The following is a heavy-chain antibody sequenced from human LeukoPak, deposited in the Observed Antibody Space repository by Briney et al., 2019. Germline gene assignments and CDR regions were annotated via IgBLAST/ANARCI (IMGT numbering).Heavy chain of an antibody. CDR2: IYYSGST. J-gene: IGHJ4*02. Sequence: SETLSLTCSVSGDSISTSSYYWGWIRQPPGKGLEWIGTIYYSGSTYYNPSLKSRVTISVDTSKNQFSLKLSSVTAADTAVYYCARCLRAAYYFDYWGQGTLVTVSS. D-gene: IGHD6-13*01. CDR3: ARCLRAAYYFDY. V-gene: IGHV4-39*07. CDR1: GDSISTSSYY.